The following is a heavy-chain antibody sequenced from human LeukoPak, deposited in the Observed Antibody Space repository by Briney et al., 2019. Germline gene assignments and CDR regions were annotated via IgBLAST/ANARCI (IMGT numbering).Heavy chain of an antibody. CDR2: IWYDGSTK. D-gene: IGHD4-17*01. V-gene: IGHV3-33*08. Sequence: GGSLRLSCAASGITFSTYGMHWVRQAPGKGLEWVAVIWYDGSTKYYADSVKGRFTISRDNSKNTLYLQMNSLRAEDTAVYYCARDLYGDAAHWGQGTLVTVSS. CDR1: GITFSTYG. CDR3: ARDLYGDAAH. J-gene: IGHJ4*02.